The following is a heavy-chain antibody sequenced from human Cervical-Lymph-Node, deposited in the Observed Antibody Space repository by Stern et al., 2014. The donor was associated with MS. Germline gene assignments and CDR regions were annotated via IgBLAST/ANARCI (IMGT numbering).Heavy chain of an antibody. CDR3: ARGRVDLIRALGI. CDR2: VSPNNGNT. Sequence: VQLEESGAEVKKPGASVKVSCKASGYTFTSYDINWVRQATGQGLEWMGGVSPNNGNTGYAQKFQGRVTMTRNTSISTAYMELSSLRSEDTAVYYCARGRVDLIRALGIWGQGTMVTVSS. J-gene: IGHJ3*02. D-gene: IGHD3-16*01. V-gene: IGHV1-8*02. CDR1: GYTFTSYD.